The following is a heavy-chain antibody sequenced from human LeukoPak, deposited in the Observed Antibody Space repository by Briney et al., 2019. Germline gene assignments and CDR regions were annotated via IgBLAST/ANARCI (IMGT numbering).Heavy chain of an antibody. Sequence: GGSLRLSCAASGFTFSSYAMSWVRQAPGKGLEWVSTIRGSGDSTYYADSVKGRFTISRDNSKNTLYLQMNSLRAEDTAVYYCAKVIRLTTVTAGYFDYWGQGTLVTVSS. CDR3: AKVIRLTTVTAGYFDY. J-gene: IGHJ4*02. D-gene: IGHD4-17*01. CDR2: IRGSGDST. V-gene: IGHV3-23*01. CDR1: GFTFSSYA.